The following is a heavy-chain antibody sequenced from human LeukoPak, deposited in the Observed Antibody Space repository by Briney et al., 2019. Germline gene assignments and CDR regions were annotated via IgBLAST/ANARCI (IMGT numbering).Heavy chain of an antibody. Sequence: PGGSLRLSCAASGFTFSNYAMSWVRQAPGKGLEWVSGITGSGGSTNYADSVKGRFTTSRDNSKNTLYLQMSSLRAEDTAVYYCTGGGWSTDAFDIWGQGTMVTVSS. D-gene: IGHD6-19*01. CDR3: TGGGWSTDAFDI. CDR2: ITGSGGST. V-gene: IGHV3-23*01. J-gene: IGHJ3*02. CDR1: GFTFSNYA.